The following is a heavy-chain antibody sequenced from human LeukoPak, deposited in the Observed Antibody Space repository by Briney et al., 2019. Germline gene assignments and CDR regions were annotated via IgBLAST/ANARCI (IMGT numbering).Heavy chain of an antibody. CDR2: IYPGDSDS. V-gene: IGHV5-51*01. D-gene: IGHD5-24*01. Sequence: GESLKISCKGSGYSFTSYWIGWVRQMSGKGLEWLGIIYPGDSDSRYSPSFQGQVTISADKSISTAYLQWSSLKASDTAMYYCARSCRDGYRDFDYWGQGTLVTVSS. CDR1: GYSFTSYW. CDR3: ARSCRDGYRDFDY. J-gene: IGHJ4*02.